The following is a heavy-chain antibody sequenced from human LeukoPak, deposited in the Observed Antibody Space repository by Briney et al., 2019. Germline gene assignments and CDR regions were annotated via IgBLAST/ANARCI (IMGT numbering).Heavy chain of an antibody. J-gene: IGHJ3*02. CDR1: GFTFSSYA. CDR3: ARGDYYDSSGYYNDAFDI. CDR2: ISYDGSNK. Sequence: GGSLRLSCAASGFTFSSYALHWVRQAPGKGLEWVAVISYDGSNKYYADSVKGRFTISRDNSKNTLYLQMNSLRAEDTAVYYCARGDYYDSSGYYNDAFDIWGQGTMVTVSS. V-gene: IGHV3-30-3*01. D-gene: IGHD3-22*01.